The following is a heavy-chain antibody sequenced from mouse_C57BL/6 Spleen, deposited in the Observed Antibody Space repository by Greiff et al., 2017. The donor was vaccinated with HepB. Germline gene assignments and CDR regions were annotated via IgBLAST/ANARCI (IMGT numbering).Heavy chain of an antibody. CDR1: GFTFSSYA. V-gene: IGHV5-4*01. CDR3: AREGLTTVVAPYFDY. J-gene: IGHJ2*01. CDR2: ISDGGSYT. D-gene: IGHD1-1*01. Sequence: EVQRVESGGGLVKPGGSLKLSCAASGFTFSSYAMSWVRQTPEKRLEWVATISDGGSYTYYPDNVKGRFTISRDNAKNNLYLQLSHLKSEATAMYYCAREGLTTVVAPYFDYWGQGTTLTVSS.